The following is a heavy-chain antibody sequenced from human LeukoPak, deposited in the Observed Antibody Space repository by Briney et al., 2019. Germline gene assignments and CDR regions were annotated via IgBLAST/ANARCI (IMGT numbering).Heavy chain of an antibody. CDR1: GGSISSGDYY. Sequence: SETLSLTCTVSGGSISSGDYYWSWIRQPPGKGLEWTGYIYYSGSTYYNPSLKSRVTISVDTSKNQFSLKLSSVTAADTAVYYCARDVWDSGSYYGNWFDPWGQGTLVTVSS. D-gene: IGHD1-26*01. V-gene: IGHV4-30-4*01. CDR2: IYYSGST. J-gene: IGHJ5*02. CDR3: ARDVWDSGSYYGNWFDP.